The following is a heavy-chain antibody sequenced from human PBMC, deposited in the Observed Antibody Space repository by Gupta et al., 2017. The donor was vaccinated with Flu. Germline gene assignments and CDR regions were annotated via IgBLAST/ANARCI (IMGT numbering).Heavy chain of an antibody. Sequence: QVQLQQWGAGLLKPSETLSLTCAVYGGSFSDYFWSWIRQPPGKGLEWIGKINQSGGTSYNPSLKTRVTISADTSETQFSLPFISVTAADTAVYYCAQWVLPADGSSGPRFQHWGQGTLVTVSS. D-gene: IGHD3-10*01. CDR2: INQSGGT. V-gene: IGHV4-34*01. CDR3: AQWVLPADGSSGPRFQH. CDR1: GGSFSDYF. J-gene: IGHJ1*01.